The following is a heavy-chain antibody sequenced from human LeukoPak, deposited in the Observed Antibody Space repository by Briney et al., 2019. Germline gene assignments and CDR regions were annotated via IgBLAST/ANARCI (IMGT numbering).Heavy chain of an antibody. J-gene: IGHJ6*02. CDR3: ARRDYYYGMDV. Sequence: SETLSLTCTVSGGSISSYYWSWIRQPPGKGLEWIGYIYYSGSTNYNPSLKSRVTISVDTSKNQFSLKLSSVTAADTAVYYCARRDYYYGMDVWGQGTTVTVSS. V-gene: IGHV4-59*08. CDR2: IYYSGST. CDR1: GGSISSYY.